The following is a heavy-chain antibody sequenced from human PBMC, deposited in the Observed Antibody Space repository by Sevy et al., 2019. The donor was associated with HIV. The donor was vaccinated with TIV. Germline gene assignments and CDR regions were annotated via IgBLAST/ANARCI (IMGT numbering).Heavy chain of an antibody. D-gene: IGHD3-22*01. CDR1: GFTFSSYA. Sequence: GGSLRLSCAASGFTFSSYAMHWVRQAPGKGLEWVAVISYDGSNKYYADSVKGRFTISRDKSKNTLYLQMNSLRAEDTAVYYCARDYDSSGYSPAGVDYWGQGTLVTVSS. CDR2: ISYDGSNK. J-gene: IGHJ4*02. V-gene: IGHV3-30-3*01. CDR3: ARDYDSSGYSPAGVDY.